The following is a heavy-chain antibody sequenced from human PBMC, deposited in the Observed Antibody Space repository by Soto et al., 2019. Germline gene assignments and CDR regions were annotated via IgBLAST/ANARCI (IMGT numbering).Heavy chain of an antibody. CDR1: GFTFSTYW. J-gene: IGHJ4*02. V-gene: IGHV3-7*05. Sequence: EAQLVESGGGLVQPGGSLRLSCAASGFTFSTYWMNWVRQAPGIGLEWLAIIRQDGTETHYVDSVKGRFTISRNNTNNALFLQMNYLRADDTAVYYCVGGAGWELDYWGQGTLVTVSS. CDR3: VGGAGWELDY. CDR2: IRQDGTET. D-gene: IGHD1-26*01.